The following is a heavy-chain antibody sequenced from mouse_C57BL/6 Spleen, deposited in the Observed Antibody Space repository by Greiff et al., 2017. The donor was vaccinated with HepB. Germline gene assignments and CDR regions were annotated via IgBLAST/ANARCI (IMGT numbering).Heavy chain of an antibody. CDR3: ARSGYGSSHWYFDV. CDR2: IYPYNGVS. J-gene: IGHJ1*03. V-gene: IGHV1-31*01. Sequence: VQLQQSGPELVKPGASVKISCKASGYSFTGYYMHWVKQSHGNILDWIGYIYPYNGVSSYNQKFKGKATLTVDKSSSTVYMELRSLTSEDSAVYYCARSGYGSSHWYFDVWGTGTTVTVSS. CDR1: GYSFTGYY. D-gene: IGHD1-1*01.